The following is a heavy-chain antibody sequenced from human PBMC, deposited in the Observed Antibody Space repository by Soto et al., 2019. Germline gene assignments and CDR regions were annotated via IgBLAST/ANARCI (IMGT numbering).Heavy chain of an antibody. CDR2: ISGSGGST. J-gene: IGHJ4*02. Sequence: GGSLRLSCAASGFTFSSYAMSWVRQAPGKGLEWVSAISGSGGSTYYADSVKGRFTISRDNSKNTLYLQMNSLRAEDTAVYYCARITQNLAAAGPVDYWGQGTLVTVSS. D-gene: IGHD6-13*01. V-gene: IGHV3-23*01. CDR1: GFTFSSYA. CDR3: ARITQNLAAAGPVDY.